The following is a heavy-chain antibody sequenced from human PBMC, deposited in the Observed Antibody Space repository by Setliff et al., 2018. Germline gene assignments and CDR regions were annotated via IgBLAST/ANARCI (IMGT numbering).Heavy chain of an antibody. CDR1: GGSISSGSYY. CDR2: IYTSGST. V-gene: IGHV4-61*02. J-gene: IGHJ4*02. Sequence: PSETLSLTCTVSGGSISSGSYYWSWIRQPAGKGLEWIGRIYTSGSTNYNPSLKSRVTISVDTSKNQFSLKLSSVTAADTAVYYCARGGWYSSSWYWYYDSSGYYLFDYWGQGTLVTV. D-gene: IGHD3-22*01. CDR3: ARGGWYSSSWYWYYDSSGYYLFDY.